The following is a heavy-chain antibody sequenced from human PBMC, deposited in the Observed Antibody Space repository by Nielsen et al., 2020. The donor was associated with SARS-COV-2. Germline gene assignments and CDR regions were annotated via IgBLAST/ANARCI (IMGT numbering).Heavy chain of an antibody. V-gene: IGHV1-2*06. CDR3: ARDPTSTVTTAGYYYYYYMDV. Sequence: WVRQAPGQGLEWMGRINPNSGGTNYAQKFQGRVTMTRDTSISTAYMELSRLRSDDTAVYYCARDPTSTVTTAGYYYYYYMDVWGKGTTVTVSS. CDR2: INPNSGGT. J-gene: IGHJ6*03. D-gene: IGHD4-11*01.